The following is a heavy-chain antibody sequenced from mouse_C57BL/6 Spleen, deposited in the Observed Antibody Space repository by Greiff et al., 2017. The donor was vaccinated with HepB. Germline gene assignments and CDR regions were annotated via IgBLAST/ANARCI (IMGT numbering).Heavy chain of an antibody. CDR2: INPSTGGT. V-gene: IGHV1-42*01. D-gene: IGHD4-1*01. Sequence: EVQLQQSGPELVKPGASVKISCKASGYSFTGYYMNWVKQSPEKSLEWIGEINPSTGGTTSNQKFKAKATLTVDKSSSTAYMQLKSLTSEDSAVYYCARSVWDDWYFDVWGTGTTVTVSS. CDR3: ARSVWDDWYFDV. CDR1: GYSFTGYY. J-gene: IGHJ1*03.